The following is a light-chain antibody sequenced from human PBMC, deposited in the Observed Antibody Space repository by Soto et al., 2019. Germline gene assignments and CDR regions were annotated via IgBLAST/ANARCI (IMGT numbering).Light chain of an antibody. V-gene: IGLV2-14*01. Sequence: SALTQPASVSGSPGQSITISCTGTSSDVGYYNYVSWYQQHPGKAPKLMIYDVSNGPSGLSNRFSGSKSGNTASLTISGLQAEDEADYYCSSYTTTSTPVFGTGTKVTVL. J-gene: IGLJ1*01. CDR3: SSYTTTSTPV. CDR2: DVS. CDR1: SSDVGYYNY.